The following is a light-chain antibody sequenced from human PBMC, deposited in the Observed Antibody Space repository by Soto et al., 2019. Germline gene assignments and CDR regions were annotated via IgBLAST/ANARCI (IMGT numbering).Light chain of an antibody. CDR1: QSVSNSH. V-gene: IGKV3-20*01. J-gene: IGKJ4*01. CDR2: GAS. Sequence: EIVLTQSPGTLSLSPGERATLSCRASQSVSNSHLAWYQQKPGQAPRLLFYGASSRATGIPDRFSGSGAGTDFTLNSSRLEPEDFAIYFCQQYDISPLTFGGGTKVEIK. CDR3: QQYDISPLT.